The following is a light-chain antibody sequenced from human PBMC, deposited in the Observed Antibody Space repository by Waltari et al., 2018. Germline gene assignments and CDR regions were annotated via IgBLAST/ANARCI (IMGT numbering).Light chain of an antibody. CDR1: SSNIGTNP. V-gene: IGLV1-44*01. CDR2: SNN. Sequence: QSVLTQPPSASGTPGQRVTISCSGSSSNIGTNPVMWCQHLPGTAPKLLIYSNNQRTSGVPDRFAGSKSVTSASLAMSGLQSEDEADYYCGTWDDSLSVWLFGGGTKLTVL. CDR3: GTWDDSLSVWL. J-gene: IGLJ3*02.